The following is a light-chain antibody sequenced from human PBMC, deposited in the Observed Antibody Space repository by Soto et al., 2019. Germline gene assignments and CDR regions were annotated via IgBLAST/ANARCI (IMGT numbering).Light chain of an antibody. J-gene: IGKJ2*01. CDR2: GAS. CDR1: QSVSSSY. V-gene: IGKV3-20*01. Sequence: EIVLTQSPGTLSLSPGERATLSCRARQSVSSSYLAWYQQKPGQAPRLLIYGASSRATGIPDRFSGSGSGTDFTLTISRLEPEDFAVYYCQQYGRSPPYTFGQGTKLEIK. CDR3: QQYGRSPPYT.